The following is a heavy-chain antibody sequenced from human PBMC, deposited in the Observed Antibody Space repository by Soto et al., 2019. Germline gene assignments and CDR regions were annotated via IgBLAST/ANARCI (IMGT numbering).Heavy chain of an antibody. D-gene: IGHD3-3*01. Sequence: GGSLRLSCAASGFNFNNYGMHWVRQAPGKGLEWVAVIWNDGNNNYYADSVKGRFTISRDNSKNTLYLQMNSLRAEDTAVYYCAREELLFGVVLGYMDVWGKGTTVTVSS. CDR3: AREELLFGVVLGYMDV. J-gene: IGHJ6*03. V-gene: IGHV3-33*01. CDR1: GFNFNNYG. CDR2: IWNDGNNN.